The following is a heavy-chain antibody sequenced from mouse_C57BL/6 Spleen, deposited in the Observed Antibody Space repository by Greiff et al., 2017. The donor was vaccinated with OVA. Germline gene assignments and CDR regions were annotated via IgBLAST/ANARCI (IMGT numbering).Heavy chain of an antibody. CDR3: ARWGDGYDGGY. CDR1: GYAFTNYL. Sequence: VQLQESGAELVRPGTSVKVSCKASGYAFTNYLIEWVKQRPGQGLEWIGVINPGSGGTNYNEKFKGKATLTADKSSSTAYMQLSSLTSEDSAVCFCARWGDGYDGGYWGQGTTLTVSS. J-gene: IGHJ2*01. D-gene: IGHD2-2*01. CDR2: INPGSGGT. V-gene: IGHV1-54*01.